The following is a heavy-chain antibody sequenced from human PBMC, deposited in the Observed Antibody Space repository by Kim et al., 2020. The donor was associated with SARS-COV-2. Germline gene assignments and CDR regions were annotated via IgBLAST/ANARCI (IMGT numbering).Heavy chain of an antibody. J-gene: IGHJ5*02. CDR1: GGTFSSYA. CDR3: ARGSADYYDSSGYYYKLLRLQGYSKTTSWFDH. CDR2: IIPIFGTA. Sequence: SVKVSCKASGGTFSSYAISWVRQAPGQGLEWMGGIIPIFGTANYAQKFQGRVTITADESTSTAYMELSSLRSEDTGVYYCARGSADYYDSSGYYYKLLRLQGYSKTTSWFDHGGQGTLFAVTS. V-gene: IGHV1-69*13. D-gene: IGHD3-22*01.